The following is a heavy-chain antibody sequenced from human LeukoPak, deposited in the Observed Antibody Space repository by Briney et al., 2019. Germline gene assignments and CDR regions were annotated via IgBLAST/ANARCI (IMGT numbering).Heavy chain of an antibody. CDR2: IDQHGSEK. D-gene: IGHD6-19*01. CDR1: GFTFSTYW. V-gene: IGHV3-7*04. Sequence: HTGGSLRLSCAASGFTFSTYWMSWVRQAPGKGLEWMAGIDQHGSEKYYVDSVKGRFTISRDNAKNSLYLQVNSLRAEDTAVYYCVRGRGDSSGWIYRGQGTLVTVSS. CDR3: VRGRGDSSGWIY. J-gene: IGHJ4*02.